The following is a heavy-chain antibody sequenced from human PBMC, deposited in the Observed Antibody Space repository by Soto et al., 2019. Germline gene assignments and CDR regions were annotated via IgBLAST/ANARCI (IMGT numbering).Heavy chain of an antibody. J-gene: IGHJ4*02. CDR1: GGSISSYY. Sequence: SETLSLTCTVSGGSISSYYWSWIRQPPGKGLEWIGYIYYSGSTNYNPSLKSRVTISVDTSKNQFSLKLSSVTAADTAVYYCARASYDYVWGSYRYPRYFDYWGQGTLVTVSS. CDR2: IYYSGST. V-gene: IGHV4-59*12. D-gene: IGHD3-16*02. CDR3: ARASYDYVWGSYRYPRYFDY.